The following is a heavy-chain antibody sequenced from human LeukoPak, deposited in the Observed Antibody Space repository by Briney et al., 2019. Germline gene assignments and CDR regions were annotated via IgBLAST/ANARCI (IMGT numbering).Heavy chain of an antibody. D-gene: IGHD1-26*01. CDR3: ARDRGGSYFDAFDI. Sequence: PGGSLRLSCAASGFTFSSYSMNWVRQAPGKGLEWVSYISSSSSTIYYADSVKGRFTISRDNAKNSLYLQMNSLRAEDTAVYYCARDRGGSYFDAFDIWGQGTMVTVSS. CDR2: ISSSSSTI. CDR1: GFTFSSYS. V-gene: IGHV3-48*04. J-gene: IGHJ3*02.